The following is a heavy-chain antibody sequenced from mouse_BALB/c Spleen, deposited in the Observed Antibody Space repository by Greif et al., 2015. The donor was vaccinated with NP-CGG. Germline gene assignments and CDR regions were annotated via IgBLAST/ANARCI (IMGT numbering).Heavy chain of an antibody. D-gene: IGHD4-1*01. V-gene: IGHV1-7*01. CDR3: ASPPLTGIDY. J-gene: IGHJ2*01. Sequence: QVQLQQSGAELAKPGASVKMSCKASGYTFTSYWMHWVKQRPGQGLEWIGYINPSTGYTEYNQKFKDKATLTADKSSSTAYMQLSSLTSEDSAVYYCASPPLTGIDYWGQGTTLTVSS. CDR1: GYTFTSYW. CDR2: INPSTGYT.